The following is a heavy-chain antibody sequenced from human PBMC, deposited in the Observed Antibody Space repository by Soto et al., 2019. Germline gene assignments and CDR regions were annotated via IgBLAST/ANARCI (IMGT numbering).Heavy chain of an antibody. Sequence: QVQLQESGPGLVKPSQTLSLTCTVSCGSISTVNYWWSWIRQSPDMGLEWIGHLYNVGSTYNNPSRESGVTMSVDTSKNQLALTLSSVSAADTAVYYCARGPSGDKVDSWGQGTLVTVSS. CDR3: ARGPSGDKVDS. D-gene: IGHD7-27*01. CDR1: CGSISTVNYW. J-gene: IGHJ4*02. CDR2: LYNVGST. V-gene: IGHV4-30-4*01.